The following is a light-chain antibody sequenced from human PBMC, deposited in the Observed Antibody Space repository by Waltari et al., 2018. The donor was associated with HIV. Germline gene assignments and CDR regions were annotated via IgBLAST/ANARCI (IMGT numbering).Light chain of an antibody. J-gene: IGLJ3*02. CDR2: DTN. Sequence: QSVLAQPPSVSAAPGQTVTISCSGSSSNIGSHSVPWYQQLPGTGPKLLIYDTNKRPSGIPDRFSGSKSDTSATLGITGLQTGDEADYYCGTWDSSLSAVFGGGTKLTVL. CDR3: GTWDSSLSAV. CDR1: SSNIGSHS. V-gene: IGLV1-51*01.